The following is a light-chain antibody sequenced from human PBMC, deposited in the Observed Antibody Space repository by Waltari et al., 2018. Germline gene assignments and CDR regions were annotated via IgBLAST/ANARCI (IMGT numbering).Light chain of an antibody. CDR1: QSVSSN. V-gene: IGKV3-15*01. CDR2: GAS. CDR3: QQYNNWPPGGT. J-gene: IGKJ1*01. Sequence: EIVMTQXPATLSXSPGERATLSCRASQSVSSNLAWYQQKPGQAPRLLIYGASTRATGIPARFSGSGSGTXXTLTISSXXSEDFAVXXXQQYNNWPPGGTXXXGXKVEIK.